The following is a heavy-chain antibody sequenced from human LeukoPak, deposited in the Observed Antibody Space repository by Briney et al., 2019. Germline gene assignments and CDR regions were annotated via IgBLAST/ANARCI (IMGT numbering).Heavy chain of an antibody. V-gene: IGHV4-34*01. Sequence: SETLSLTCAVYGGSFSGYYWSWIRQPPGKGLEWIGEINHSGSTNYKPSLKSRVTISVATSKNQFSLKLSSVTAADTAVYYCARESGQLSLHSFDYWGQGTLVTVSS. CDR2: INHSGST. J-gene: IGHJ4*02. CDR3: ARESGQLSLHSFDY. D-gene: IGHD5-18*01. CDR1: GGSFSGYY.